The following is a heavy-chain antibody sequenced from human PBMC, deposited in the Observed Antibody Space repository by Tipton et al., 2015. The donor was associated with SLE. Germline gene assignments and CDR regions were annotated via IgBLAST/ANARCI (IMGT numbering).Heavy chain of an antibody. D-gene: IGHD3-16*01. CDR2: IYYSGST. J-gene: IGHJ6*03. V-gene: IGHV4-39*07. Sequence: TLSLTCSVSGGSITNSNYFWGWIRQPPGKGLEWIGNIYYSGSTYYNPSLKSRVTISVDTSKNQFSLKLSSVTAADTAVYYCARASGGANYYYMDVWGKGTTVTVSS. CDR1: GGSITNSNYF. CDR3: ARASGGANYYYMDV.